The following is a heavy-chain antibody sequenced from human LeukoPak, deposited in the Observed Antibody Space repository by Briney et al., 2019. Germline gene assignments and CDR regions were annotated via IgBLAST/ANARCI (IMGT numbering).Heavy chain of an antibody. D-gene: IGHD3-10*01. CDR2: ISGSGGST. CDR3: AKAWFGELFTSY. J-gene: IGHJ4*02. CDR1: GFTFSSYA. V-gene: IGHV3-23*01. Sequence: GGSLRLSCAASGFTFSSYAMSWVRQAPGKGLEWVSAISGSGGSTYYADSVKGRFTISRDNSKNTLYLQMNSLRAEDTALYYCAKAWFGELFTSYWGQGTLVTVSS.